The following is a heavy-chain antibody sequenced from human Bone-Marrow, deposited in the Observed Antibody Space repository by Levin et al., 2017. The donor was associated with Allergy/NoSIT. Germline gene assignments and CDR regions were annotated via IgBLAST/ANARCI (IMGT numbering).Heavy chain of an antibody. CDR2: IYSGGST. J-gene: IGHJ4*02. CDR3: ARGRSSGWEYYFDY. Sequence: GGSLRLSCAASGFTVSSNYMSWVRQAPGKGLEWVSVIYSGGSTYYADSVKGRFTISRDNSKNTLYLQMNSLRAEDTAVYYCARGRSSGWEYYFDYWGQGTLVTVSS. CDR1: GFTVSSNY. V-gene: IGHV3-66*01. D-gene: IGHD6-19*01.